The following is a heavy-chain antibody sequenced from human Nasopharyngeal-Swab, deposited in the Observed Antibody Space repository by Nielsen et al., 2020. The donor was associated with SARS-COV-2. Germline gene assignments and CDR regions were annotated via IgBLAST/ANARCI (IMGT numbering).Heavy chain of an antibody. CDR3: ARPTYYDYYGMDV. CDR2: IYSGGST. Sequence: GESLKISCAASGFTVCSNYMSWVRQAPGKGLEWVSVIYSGGSTYYADSVKGRFTISRGNSKNTLYLQMNSLRAEDTAVYYCARPTYYDYYGMDVWGQGTTVTVSS. CDR1: GFTVCSNY. J-gene: IGHJ6*02. V-gene: IGHV3-53*01. D-gene: IGHD3-3*01.